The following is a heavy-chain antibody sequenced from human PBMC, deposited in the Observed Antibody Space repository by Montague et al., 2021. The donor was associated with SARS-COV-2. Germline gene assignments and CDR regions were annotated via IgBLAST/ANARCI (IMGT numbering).Heavy chain of an antibody. CDR3: AKEVGESPSFDY. Sequence: SLRLSCAASGFTFDDYAMHWVRQAPGKGLEWVSGISWNSGSKGYADSVKGRFTISRDNAKNSLYLQMNSLRAEDTALYYCAKEVGESPSFDYWGQGTLVTGSS. CDR1: GFTFDDYA. D-gene: IGHD2-15*01. V-gene: IGHV3-9*01. CDR2: ISWNSGSK. J-gene: IGHJ4*02.